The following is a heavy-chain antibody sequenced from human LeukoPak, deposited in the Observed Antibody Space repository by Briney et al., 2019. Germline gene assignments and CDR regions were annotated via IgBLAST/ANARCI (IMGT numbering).Heavy chain of an antibody. D-gene: IGHD4-23*01. CDR3: ASEDYSGNLNAFEI. V-gene: IGHV1-18*01. J-gene: IGHJ3*02. Sequence: ASVKVSCKASGYTFTNYGVTWVRQAPGQGLEWMGWISAYNGNTNYAQKLQGRVTMTTDTSTTTAYMELRSLRSDDTAVYYCASEDYSGNLNAFEIWGQGTMVVVSS. CDR2: ISAYNGNT. CDR1: GYTFTNYG.